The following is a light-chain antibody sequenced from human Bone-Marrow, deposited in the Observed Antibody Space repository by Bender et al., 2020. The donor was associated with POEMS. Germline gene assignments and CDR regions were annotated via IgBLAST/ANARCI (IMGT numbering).Light chain of an antibody. CDR3: HSYDNNNRGV. CDR2: EDD. V-gene: IGLV6-57*02. Sequence: NFMLTQPHSVSESPGKTVTISCTGSNSNIANNYVQWYLQRPGSAPTTLIYEDDQRPSGVPDRFSGSIDSPSNSASLTISRLTTEDEGDYYCHSYDNNNRGVFGGGTRVTVL. J-gene: IGLJ3*02. CDR1: NSNIANNY.